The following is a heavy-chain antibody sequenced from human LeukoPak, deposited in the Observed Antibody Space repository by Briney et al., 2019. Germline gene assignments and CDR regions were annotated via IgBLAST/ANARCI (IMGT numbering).Heavy chain of an antibody. D-gene: IGHD1-26*01. V-gene: IGHV3-30*04. CDR3: ARDPSRIVGATTLTFDY. J-gene: IGHJ4*02. CDR1: GFTFSSYA. CDR2: ISYDGSNK. Sequence: GRSLRLSCAASGFTFSSYAMHWVRQAPGKGLEWVAVISYDGSNKYYADSVKGRFTISRDNSKNTLYLQMNSLRAEDTAVYYCARDPSRIVGATTLTFDYWGQGTLVTVSS.